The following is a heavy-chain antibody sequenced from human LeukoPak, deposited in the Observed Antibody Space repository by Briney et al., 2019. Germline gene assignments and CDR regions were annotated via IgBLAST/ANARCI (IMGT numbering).Heavy chain of an antibody. V-gene: IGHV3-7*01. CDR2: IKQDGSEK. Sequence: PGGSLRLSCAASGFTFSSYWMSWVRQAPGKGREWVANIKQDGSEKYYVDSVKGRFTISRDNAKNSLYLQMNSLRAEDTAVYYCARVQTYYDFWSGYPYYYYGMDVWGQGTTVTVSS. D-gene: IGHD3-3*01. J-gene: IGHJ6*02. CDR1: GFTFSSYW. CDR3: ARVQTYYDFWSGYPYYYYGMDV.